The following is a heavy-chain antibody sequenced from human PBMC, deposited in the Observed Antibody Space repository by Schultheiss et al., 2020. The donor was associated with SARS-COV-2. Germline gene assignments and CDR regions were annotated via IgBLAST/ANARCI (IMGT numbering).Heavy chain of an antibody. J-gene: IGHJ4*02. D-gene: IGHD3-3*01. V-gene: IGHV4-4*07. CDR2: IYTSGST. CDR1: GGSISSYY. CDR3: ATLSITIFGVVNMGY. Sequence: SETLSLTCTVSGGSISSYYWSWIRQPAGNGLEWIGRIYTSGSTNYNPSLKSRVTMSVDTSKNQFSLKLSSVTAADTAVYYCATLSITIFGVVNMGYWGQGTLVTVSS.